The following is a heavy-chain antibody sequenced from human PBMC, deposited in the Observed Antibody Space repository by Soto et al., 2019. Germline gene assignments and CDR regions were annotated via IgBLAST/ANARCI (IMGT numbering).Heavy chain of an antibody. Sequence: SETLSLTCTVSGVSISNPYYYWGWIRQTPGKGLEWIGSIHYSGSTFYNPSLRSRVTISLDTSRNQFSLRLTSVSVADTAVYYCARRQSTDTVQAPAAIYADDGFDFWGQGTMVT. V-gene: IGHV4-39*01. CDR2: IHYSGST. CDR1: GVSISNPYYY. CDR3: ARRQSTDTVQAPAAIYADDGFDF. J-gene: IGHJ3*01. D-gene: IGHD2-2*01.